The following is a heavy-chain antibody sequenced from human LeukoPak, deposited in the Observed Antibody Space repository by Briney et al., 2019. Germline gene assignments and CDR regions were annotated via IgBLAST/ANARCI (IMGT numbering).Heavy chain of an antibody. CDR3: ARDSSGYYVKY. Sequence: ASVKVSCKASGYTFTSFGFNWVRQATGQGLEWMGIINPSGGSTSYAQKFQGRVTMTRDTSTSTVYMELSSLRSEDTAVYYCARDSSGYYVKYWGQGTLVTVS. CDR1: GYTFTSFG. V-gene: IGHV1-46*01. D-gene: IGHD3-22*01. CDR2: INPSGGST. J-gene: IGHJ4*02.